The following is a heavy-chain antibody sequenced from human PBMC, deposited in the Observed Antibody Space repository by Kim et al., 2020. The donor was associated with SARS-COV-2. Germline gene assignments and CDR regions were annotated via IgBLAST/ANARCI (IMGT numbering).Heavy chain of an antibody. CDR3: ARVPYSSGWYGSSQYYYYGMDV. J-gene: IGHJ6*02. Sequence: SETLSLTCTVSGGSISSYYWSWIRQPPGTGLEWIGYIYYSGSTNYNPSLKSRVTISVDTSKNQFSLKLSSVTAADTAVYYCARVPYSSGWYGSSQYYYYGMDVWGQGTTVTVSS. CDR1: GGSISSYY. CDR2: IYYSGST. V-gene: IGHV4-59*01. D-gene: IGHD6-19*01.